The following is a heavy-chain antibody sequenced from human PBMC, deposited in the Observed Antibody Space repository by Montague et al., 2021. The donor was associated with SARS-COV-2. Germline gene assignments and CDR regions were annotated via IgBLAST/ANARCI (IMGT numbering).Heavy chain of an antibody. CDR3: AKASWIQLWFRTPYFDY. D-gene: IGHD5-18*01. J-gene: IGHJ4*03. Sequence: SLRLSCAASGFTFSSYTMNWVRQAPGKGLEWVPAISGSGGSTYYADSLNGRITISRDNAKNTLYLQMNSLRAEDTAVYYCAKASWIQLWFRTPYFDYWGHGT. CDR2: ISGSGGST. CDR1: GFTFSSYT. V-gene: IGHV3-23*01.